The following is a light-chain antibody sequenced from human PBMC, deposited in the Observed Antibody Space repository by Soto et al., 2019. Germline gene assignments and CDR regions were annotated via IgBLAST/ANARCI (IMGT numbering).Light chain of an antibody. Sequence: IVLTQSPGTLSLSPGERATLSCGASQSVTNNFLAWYQQKPGQAPRLLIYGASSRATGVPDRFSGSGSGTDFTLTISGLEPGDFAVYYCQQYGTSLFTFGPGTKVDIK. CDR3: QQYGTSLFT. V-gene: IGKV3-20*01. J-gene: IGKJ3*01. CDR2: GAS. CDR1: QSVTNNF.